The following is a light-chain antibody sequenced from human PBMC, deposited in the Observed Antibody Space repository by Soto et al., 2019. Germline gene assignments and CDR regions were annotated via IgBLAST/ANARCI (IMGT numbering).Light chain of an antibody. Sequence: DIQLTQSPSTLSASVGERVTITCRASLTVNTWLAWYQHKPGKAPKLLIYDASVLETGVPSRFSGFSSGTEFTLTISSLQPDDFATYFCQQYNSYSPEGLTFGGGTKVEI. CDR1: LTVNTW. J-gene: IGKJ4*01. CDR2: DAS. CDR3: QQYNSYSPEGLT. V-gene: IGKV1-5*01.